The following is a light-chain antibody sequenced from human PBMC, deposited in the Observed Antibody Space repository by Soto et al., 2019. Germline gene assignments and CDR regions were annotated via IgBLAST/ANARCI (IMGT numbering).Light chain of an antibody. CDR2: DNN. CDR1: SSNIGNNY. J-gene: IGLJ3*02. CDR3: GTWDSSLSAWV. Sequence: QSVLTQPPSVSAAPGQTVTISCSGSSSNIGNNYVSWYQQLPGTAPKLLIYDNNKRPSGIPDRFSDSKSGTSATLGITGLQTGDEADYYCGTWDSSLSAWVFGGGTKVTVL. V-gene: IGLV1-51*01.